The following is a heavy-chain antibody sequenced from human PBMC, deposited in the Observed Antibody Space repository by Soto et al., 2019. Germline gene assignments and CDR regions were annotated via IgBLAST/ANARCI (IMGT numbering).Heavy chain of an antibody. J-gene: IGHJ4*02. V-gene: IGHV1-2*02. D-gene: IGHD1-7*01. CDR3: GRGRSGELVVFY. Sequence: QVQLVQSGAEVKDSGASVKVSCKASGYTFTGYYIHWVRQDPGQGLEWVGEISPKSGGTRYAQKFQGRVTMTKDTSINTVYMELSNLSPADTAVYYCGRGRSGELVVFYWGQGTLVTV. CDR2: ISPKSGGT. CDR1: GYTFTGYY.